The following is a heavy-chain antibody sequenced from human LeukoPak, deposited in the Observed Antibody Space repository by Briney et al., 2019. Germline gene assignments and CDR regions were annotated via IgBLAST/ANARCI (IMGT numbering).Heavy chain of an antibody. CDR3: VRDWDHFDFDS. V-gene: IGHV3-74*01. CDR2: IKGDGSHT. J-gene: IGHJ5*01. Sequence: GGSLRLSCAASGFTASSNYMSWVRQAPGKGLVWVSRIKGDGSHTIYADSVKGRFTISRDNAKNTLYLQMRSLRAEDTAVYYCVRDWDHFDFDSWGQGTLVTVSS. D-gene: IGHD3-9*01. CDR1: GFTASSNY.